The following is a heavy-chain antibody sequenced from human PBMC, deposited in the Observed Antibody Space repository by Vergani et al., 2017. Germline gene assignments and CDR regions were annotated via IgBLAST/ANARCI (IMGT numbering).Heavy chain of an antibody. V-gene: IGHV4-34*01. Sequence: QVQLQQWGAGLLKPSETLSLTCAVYGGSFSGYYWSWIRQPPGKGLEWIGEINHSGSTNYNPSLKSRVTISVDTSKNQFSLKLSSVTAADTAVYYCARYRRNRSSTGGYYYYYCMDVWGKGTTVTVSS. CDR1: GGSFSGYY. CDR2: INHSGST. D-gene: IGHD2-2*01. CDR3: ARYRRNRSSTGGYYYYYCMDV. J-gene: IGHJ6*03.